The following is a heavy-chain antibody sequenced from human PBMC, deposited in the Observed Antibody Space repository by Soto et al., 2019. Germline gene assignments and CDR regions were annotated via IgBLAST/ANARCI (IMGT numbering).Heavy chain of an antibody. CDR1: GDSVSSNSAA. D-gene: IGHD2-2*02. V-gene: IGHV6-1*01. J-gene: IGHJ6*02. CDR3: ARDRDIVVVPAAIRSNYYYYGMDV. CDR2: TYYRSKWYN. Sequence: SQTLSVTCAISGDSVSSNSAAWNWIRQSPSRGLGWLGGTYYRSKWYNDYAVSVKSRITINPDTSKNQFSLQLNSVTPEDTAVYYCARDRDIVVVPAAIRSNYYYYGMDVWGQGTTVTV.